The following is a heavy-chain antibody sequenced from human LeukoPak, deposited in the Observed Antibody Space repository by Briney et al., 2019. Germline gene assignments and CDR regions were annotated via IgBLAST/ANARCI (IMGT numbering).Heavy chain of an antibody. J-gene: IGHJ5*02. CDR2: IYYSGAT. Sequence: SETLSLTCTVSGGSISTHFWSWIRQPPGKGLEWIGYIYYSGATNYNPSLKSRVTISVDTSKNQFSLKLSSVTAADTAMYYCARSRGYYDFWSPWGQGTLVTVSS. D-gene: IGHD3-3*01. V-gene: IGHV4-59*11. CDR3: ARSRGYYDFWSP. CDR1: GGSISTHF.